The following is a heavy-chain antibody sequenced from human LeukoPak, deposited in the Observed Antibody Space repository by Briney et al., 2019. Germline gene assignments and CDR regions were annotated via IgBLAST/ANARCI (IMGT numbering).Heavy chain of an antibody. CDR3: ARYCSSTSCSGIY. J-gene: IGHJ4*02. Sequence: GGSLRLSCAASGFTFSSYTMNWVRQAPGKGLEWVSSISSSSSYIYYAESVKGRFTMSRDNAKNSLYLQMNSLRAEDTGVYYCARYCSSTSCSGIYWGQGTLVTVSS. CDR2: ISSSSSYI. D-gene: IGHD2-2*01. V-gene: IGHV3-21*01. CDR1: GFTFSSYT.